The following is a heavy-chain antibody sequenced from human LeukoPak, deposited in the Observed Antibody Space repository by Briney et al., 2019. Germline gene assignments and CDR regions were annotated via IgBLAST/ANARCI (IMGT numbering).Heavy chain of an antibody. J-gene: IGHJ3*02. CDR3: ASLYSGYDYEAFDI. D-gene: IGHD5-12*01. CDR1: GFTFSTYS. V-gene: IGHV3-21*01. Sequence: GGSLRLSCAASGFTFSTYSMNWVRQAPGKGLEWVSSISSSSSYIYYADSVKGRFTISRDNAKNSLYLQMNSLRAEDTAVYYCASLYSGYDYEAFDIWGQGTMVTVSS. CDR2: ISSSSSYI.